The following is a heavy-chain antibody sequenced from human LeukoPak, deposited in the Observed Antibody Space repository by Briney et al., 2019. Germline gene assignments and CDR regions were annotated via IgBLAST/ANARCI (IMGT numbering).Heavy chain of an antibody. V-gene: IGHV1-2*02. J-gene: IGHJ4*02. CDR1: GYTFTNYY. CDR2: INPNSAGT. CDR3: ARAEGSVWPTGEFDY. Sequence: ASVKVSCKASGYTFTNYYIHWVRQAPGQGLEWMGWINPNSAGTHYAQKFQGRVTMTRDTSISTAYMELRRLRSDDTAVFYCARAEGSVWPTGEFDYWGQGTLVTVSS. D-gene: IGHD6-19*01.